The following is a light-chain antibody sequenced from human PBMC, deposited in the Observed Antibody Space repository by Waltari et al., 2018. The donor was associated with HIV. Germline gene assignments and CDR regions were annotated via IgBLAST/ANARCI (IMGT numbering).Light chain of an antibody. CDR2: WVS. Sequence: DITLTQTPDSLALSLGSRAALNCQSSQKISYRSNLTASLAWYQQKPRQPPKLLIFWVSGRASGVPDRFTGSGSETDFTLTINSVQAEDVAVYFCQQYYDKPLTFGRGTKVEI. J-gene: IGKJ4*01. CDR3: QQYYDKPLT. CDR1: QKISYRSNLTAS. V-gene: IGKV4-1*01.